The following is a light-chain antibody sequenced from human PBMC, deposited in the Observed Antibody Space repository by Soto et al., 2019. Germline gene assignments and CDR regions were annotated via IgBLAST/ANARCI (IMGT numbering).Light chain of an antibody. CDR1: SXDVGGYNY. CDR2: EVS. V-gene: IGLV2-14*01. Sequence: QSVLTQPASVSGSPGQSITICCTGTSXDVGGYNYVSWYQQHPGKAPKLMIYEVSNRPSGVSNRFSGSKSGNTASLTISGLQAEDEADYYCSSHNISSALQVLGTGTKVTV. J-gene: IGLJ1*01. CDR3: SSHNISSALQV.